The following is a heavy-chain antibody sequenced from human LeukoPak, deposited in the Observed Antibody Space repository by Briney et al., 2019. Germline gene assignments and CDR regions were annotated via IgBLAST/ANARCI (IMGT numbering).Heavy chain of an antibody. J-gene: IGHJ4*02. CDR3: ARARTNCSGGSCYSYYFDY. D-gene: IGHD2-15*01. CDR2: IYYSGST. CDR1: GGSISSYY. V-gene: IGHV4-59*12. Sequence: SETLSLTCTVSGGSISSYYWSWIRQPPGKGLEWIGYIYYSGSTNYNPSLKSRVTISVDTSKNQFSLKLSSVTAADTAVYYCARARTNCSGGSCYSYYFDYWGQGTLVTVSS.